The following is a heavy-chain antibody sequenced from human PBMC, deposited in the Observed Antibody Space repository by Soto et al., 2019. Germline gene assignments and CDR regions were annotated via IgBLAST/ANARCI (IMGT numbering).Heavy chain of an antibody. CDR3: ARGACDGGSCDRFPAIDY. Sequence: QVLLQESGPGLVMPSETLSLTCTVSGGSVSTAGHYWSWIRHRPGKGLQWIGYIYGGGSTFYTPSLNGRVSLSVDVSGNRFYLRMTSVSATDTAVYYCARGACDGGSCDRFPAIDYWGQGTLVTVSS. CDR1: GGSVSTAGHY. V-gene: IGHV4-30-4*01. J-gene: IGHJ4*02. CDR2: IYGGGST. D-gene: IGHD2-15*01.